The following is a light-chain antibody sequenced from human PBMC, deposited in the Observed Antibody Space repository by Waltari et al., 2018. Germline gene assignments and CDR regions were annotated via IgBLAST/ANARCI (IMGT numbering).Light chain of an antibody. J-gene: IGKJ1*01. V-gene: IGKV3-20*01. CDR2: GAS. Sequence: ESVLTQSTGTLSLSPGKSVILSCRVSQSVSRVLAWYQQKPGQAPRLLIYGASNRATGIPDRVSGSGSGTDFSLTISRLEPEDFAVYYCQHYVRLPVTFGQGTKVEIK. CDR1: QSVSRV. CDR3: QHYVRLPVT.